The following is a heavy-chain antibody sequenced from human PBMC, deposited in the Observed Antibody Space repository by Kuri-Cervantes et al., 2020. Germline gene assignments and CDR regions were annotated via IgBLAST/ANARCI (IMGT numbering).Heavy chain of an antibody. V-gene: IGHV4-59*01. D-gene: IGHD3-3*02. CDR2: IYYSGST. Sequence: SETLSLTCTVSGGSISSYYWSWIRQPPGKGLEWIGYIYYSGSTNYNPSLKSRVTISVDTSKNQFSLKLSSVTAADTAVYYCAREGLAGDDAFDIWGQGTMVTVSS. CDR3: AREGLAGDDAFDI. J-gene: IGHJ3*02. CDR1: GGSISSYY.